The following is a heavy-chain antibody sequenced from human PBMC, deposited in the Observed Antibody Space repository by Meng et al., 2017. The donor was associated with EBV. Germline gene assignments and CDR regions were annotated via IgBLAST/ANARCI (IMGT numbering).Heavy chain of an antibody. CDR2: INAGNGNT. CDR3: ARRGGVADWFDP. J-gene: IGHJ5*02. D-gene: IGHD2-15*01. CDR1: GYTFTSYA. V-gene: IGHV1-3*01. Sequence: QVQLVQSGVEVKKLGPSVKVSCKASGYTFTSYAMHWVRQAPGQRLEWMGWINAGNGNTKYSQKFQGRVTITRDTSASTAYMELSSLRSEDTAVYYCARRGGVADWFDPWGQGTLVTVSS.